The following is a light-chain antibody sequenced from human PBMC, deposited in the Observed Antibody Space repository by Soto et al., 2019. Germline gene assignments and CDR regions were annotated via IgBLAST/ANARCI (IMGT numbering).Light chain of an antibody. CDR1: QSINKY. CDR2: AAS. Sequence: DIRMTQSPSSLSAFVGDRVTVTCRASQSINKYLNWYQQKPGKVPKLLIYAASTLQSGVPSRFSGSGSGTDFTLTISSLQPEDFATYYCQQSYSTPRTFGQGTKVDIK. J-gene: IGKJ1*01. CDR3: QQSYSTPRT. V-gene: IGKV1-39*01.